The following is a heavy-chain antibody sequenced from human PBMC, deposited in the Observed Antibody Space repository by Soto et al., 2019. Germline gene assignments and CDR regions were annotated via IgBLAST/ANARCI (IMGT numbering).Heavy chain of an antibody. CDR2: IYHSGST. Sequence: SETLSLTCGVSGDSISSRKWWSWVRQPPGKGLEWIGEIYHSGSTNYNPSLKSRVTISVDKSKNQFSLNLNSVTAADTAVYYCARVRAPASIYWFDPWGQGSLVTVSS. J-gene: IGHJ5*02. V-gene: IGHV4-4*02. D-gene: IGHD3-10*01. CDR1: GDSISSRKW. CDR3: ARVRAPASIYWFDP.